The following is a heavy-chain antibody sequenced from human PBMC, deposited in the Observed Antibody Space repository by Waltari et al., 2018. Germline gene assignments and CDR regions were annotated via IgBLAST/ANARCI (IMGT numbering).Heavy chain of an antibody. CDR2: NNHSRNT. CDR1: GGSFSGYY. J-gene: IGHJ4*02. D-gene: IGHD3-10*01. CDR3: AGLDGSGRLDY. V-gene: IGHV4-34*01. Sequence: QVQLQQWGAGLLKPSETLSLTCAVYGGSFSGYYWSWIRQAPGKGWVWIRWNNHSRNTNDNPSLRSRVTISVDSSKNQYSLKLSFVTAADTAVYYCAGLDGSGRLDYWGQGTLVTVSS.